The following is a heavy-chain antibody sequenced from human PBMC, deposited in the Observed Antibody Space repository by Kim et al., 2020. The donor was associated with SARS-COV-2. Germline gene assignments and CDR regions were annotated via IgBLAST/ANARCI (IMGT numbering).Heavy chain of an antibody. J-gene: IGHJ4*02. CDR3: ARVGRSSIIWDYVWGSYRYVDN. Sequence: GESLKISCKGSGYSFTSYWISWVRQMPGKGLEWMGRIDPSDSYTNYSPSFQGHVTISADKSISTAYLQWSSLKASDTAMYYCARVGRSSIIWDYVWGSYRYVDNWGQGTLVTVSS. CDR1: GYSFTSYW. CDR2: IDPSDSYT. D-gene: IGHD3-16*02. V-gene: IGHV5-10-1*01.